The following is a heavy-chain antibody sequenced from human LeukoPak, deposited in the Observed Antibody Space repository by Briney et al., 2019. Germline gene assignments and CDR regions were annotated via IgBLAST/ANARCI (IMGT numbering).Heavy chain of an antibody. J-gene: IGHJ4*02. V-gene: IGHV4-59*01. CDR2: IYYSGSS. CDR1: GGSINSYY. Sequence: SETLSPTCTVSGGSINSYYWSWIRQPPGKGLEWIGHIYYSGSSNYNPSLRSRVTISVDTSKNQFSLKLNSVTAADTAVYYCARDRSGTYAPHFDYWGQGTLVTVSS. D-gene: IGHD1-26*01. CDR3: ARDRSGTYAPHFDY.